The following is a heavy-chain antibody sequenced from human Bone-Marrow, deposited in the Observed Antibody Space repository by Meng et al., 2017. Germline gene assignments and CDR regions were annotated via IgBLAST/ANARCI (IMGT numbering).Heavy chain of an antibody. D-gene: IGHD4-17*01. V-gene: IGHV7-4-1*02. CDR3: ARVLDGDYINWFDP. Sequence: ASVKVSCKTSGYTFTSYAINWVRQAPGQGLEWMGWITTNTGDPTYAPGLTGRFVFSLDTSVSTAYLQISSLKAEDTAVYYCARVLDGDYINWFDPWGQGTLVTVSS. CDR2: ITTNTGDP. CDR1: GYTFTSYA. J-gene: IGHJ5*02.